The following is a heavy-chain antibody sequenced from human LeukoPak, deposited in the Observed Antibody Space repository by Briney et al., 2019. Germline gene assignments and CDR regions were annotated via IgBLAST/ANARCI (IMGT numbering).Heavy chain of an antibody. CDR3: ARDLGIVGATFGNDY. CDR1: GYTFTSYY. J-gene: IGHJ4*02. V-gene: IGHV1-46*01. Sequence: ASVKVSCKASGYTFTSYYMHRVRQAPGQGLEWMGIINPSGGSTSYAQKFQGRVTMTRDTSTSTVYMELSSLRSEDTAVYYCARDLGIVGATFGNDYWGQGTLVTVSS. D-gene: IGHD1-26*01. CDR2: INPSGGST.